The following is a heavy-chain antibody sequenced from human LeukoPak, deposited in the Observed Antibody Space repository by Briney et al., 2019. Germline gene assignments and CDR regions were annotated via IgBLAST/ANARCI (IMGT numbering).Heavy chain of an antibody. CDR2: INPNSGGT. D-gene: IGHD2-2*01. J-gene: IGHJ6*03. V-gene: IGHV1-2*02. Sequence: GASVKVSCKASGYTFTGYYMHWVRQAPGQGLEWKGWINPNSGGTNYAQKFQGRVTMTRDTSISTAYMELSRLRSDDTAVYYCARLGRDIVVVPAAPHYYYYYYMDVWGKGTTVTVSS. CDR1: GYTFTGYY. CDR3: ARLGRDIVVVPAAPHYYYYYYMDV.